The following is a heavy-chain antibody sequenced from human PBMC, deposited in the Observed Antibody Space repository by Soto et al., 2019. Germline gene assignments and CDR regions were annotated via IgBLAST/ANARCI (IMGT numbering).Heavy chain of an antibody. D-gene: IGHD3-10*01. CDR2: ISAYNGNT. Sequence: GASVKVSCKASGYTFTSYGISWVRQAPGQGLEWMGWISAYNGNTNYAQKLQGRVTMTTDTSTSTAYMELRSLRSDDTAVYYCARSSLPNYYGSGSYYNWGQGTLVTVSS. J-gene: IGHJ4*02. CDR3: ARSSLPNYYGSGSYYN. V-gene: IGHV1-18*01. CDR1: GYTFTSYG.